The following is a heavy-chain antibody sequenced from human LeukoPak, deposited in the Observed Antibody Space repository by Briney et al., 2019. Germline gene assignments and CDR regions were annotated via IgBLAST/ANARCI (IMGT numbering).Heavy chain of an antibody. CDR2: IIPVFGTA. CDR1: RATFSSYA. D-gene: IGHD3-10*01. J-gene: IGHJ4*02. Sequence: SVNVSCKASRATFSSYAISWVRQAPGPEVEGMGGIIPVFGTANYAQKFQGRVTITTDESTSTAYMELSSLRSEDTAVYYCARDGGSGSLDYWGQGTLVTVSS. CDR3: ARDGGSGSLDY. V-gene: IGHV1-69*05.